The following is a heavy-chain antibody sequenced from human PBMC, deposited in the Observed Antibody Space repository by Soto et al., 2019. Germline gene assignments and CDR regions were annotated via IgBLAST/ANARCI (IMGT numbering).Heavy chain of an antibody. CDR1: GFTFSTHS. CDR3: ATFPNYYGG. Sequence: EVQLVESGGGLVKPGGSLRLSCAASGFTFSTHSMNWVRQAPGKGPEWVSSINDKSNYIFYADSVKGRFTTSRDNAKNSLYLQMNSLRDDDTAVYYCATFPNYYGGWGQGTLVTVSA. CDR2: INDKSNYI. J-gene: IGHJ4*02. V-gene: IGHV3-21*06.